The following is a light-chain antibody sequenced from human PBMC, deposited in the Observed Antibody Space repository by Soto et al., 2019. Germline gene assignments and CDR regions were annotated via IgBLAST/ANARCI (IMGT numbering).Light chain of an antibody. CDR2: GVS. CDR3: HQYGSSPYT. Sequence: EIVLTQSPGTLSLSPGERATLSCRASQSVSNSYLAWYQQKPGQAPRLLIYGVSSRATGIPDRFSGSGSGTDFTLTISSPEPEDFAVYYCHQYGSSPYTFGQGTKLEI. V-gene: IGKV3-20*01. J-gene: IGKJ2*01. CDR1: QSVSNSY.